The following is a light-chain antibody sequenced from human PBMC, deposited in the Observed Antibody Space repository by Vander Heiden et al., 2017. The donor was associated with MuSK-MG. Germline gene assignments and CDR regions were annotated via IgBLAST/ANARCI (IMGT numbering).Light chain of an antibody. CDR3: QKYNSALT. Sequence: DIQMTQSPSSLSASVGDRVTITCRASQGISNFLAWYQQKPGKVPKLLIYAASTLQSGVPSRFSGSGSGTDFTLTISSLQPEDVATYYCQKYNSALTFGPGTNVDIK. J-gene: IGKJ3*01. CDR1: QGISNF. V-gene: IGKV1-27*01. CDR2: AAS.